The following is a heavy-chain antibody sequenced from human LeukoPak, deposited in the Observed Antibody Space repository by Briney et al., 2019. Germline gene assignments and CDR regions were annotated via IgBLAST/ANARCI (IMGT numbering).Heavy chain of an antibody. D-gene: IGHD3-22*01. Sequence: ASETLSLTCAVYGGSFSGYYWGWIRQPPGRGLEWIGSIYYSGSTYYNPSLKSRVTISVDTSKNQFSLKLSSVTAADTAVYYCARVTYDSSGYYSSYYYYMDVWGKGTTVTVSS. V-gene: IGHV4-34*01. J-gene: IGHJ6*03. CDR3: ARVTYDSSGYYSSYYYYMDV. CDR1: GGSFSGYY. CDR2: IYYSGST.